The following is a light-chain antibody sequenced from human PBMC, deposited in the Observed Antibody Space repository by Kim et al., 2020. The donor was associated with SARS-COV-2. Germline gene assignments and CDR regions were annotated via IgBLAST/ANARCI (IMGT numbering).Light chain of an antibody. CDR2: TNT. CDR3: SAWDTSLVGWV. CDR1: SNNVGNLG. Sequence: QAGLTQPPSVSKGLRQTATLTCTGNSNNVGNLGAAWLQQHQGLPPKLLSYTNTNRPSGIPERFSASRSGHTATLTITGLQPEDGAHYYCSAWDTSLVGWVFAGGTKVAVL. J-gene: IGLJ3*02. V-gene: IGLV10-54*01.